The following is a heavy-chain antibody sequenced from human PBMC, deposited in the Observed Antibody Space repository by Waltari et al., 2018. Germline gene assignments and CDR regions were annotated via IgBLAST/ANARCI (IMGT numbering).Heavy chain of an antibody. CDR1: GGYISSSSYY. V-gene: IGHV4-39*07. CDR3: ARDLWIAALGPLDY. Sequence: QLQLQESGPGLVKPSETLSLTCTVSGGYISSSSYYCGWIRQPPGKGLEWSGSIYYSGSTYYNPSLKSRVTISVDTSKNQFSLKLSSVTAADTAVYYCARDLWIAALGPLDYWGQGTLVTVSS. J-gene: IGHJ4*02. CDR2: IYYSGST. D-gene: IGHD6-13*01.